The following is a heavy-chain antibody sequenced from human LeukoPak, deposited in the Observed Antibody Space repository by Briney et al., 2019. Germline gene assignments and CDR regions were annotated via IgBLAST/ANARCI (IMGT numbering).Heavy chain of an antibody. D-gene: IGHD6-6*01. CDR3: ARGTIAARNANAFDI. CDR2: ISVYNGNT. CDR1: GYTFTSYG. Sequence: ASVKVSCKASGYTFTSYGISWVRQAPGQGLEWMGWISVYNGNTNYAQKLQGRVTMTTDTSTSTAYMELRSLRSDDTAVYYCARGTIAARNANAFDIWGQGTMVTVSS. V-gene: IGHV1-18*01. J-gene: IGHJ3*02.